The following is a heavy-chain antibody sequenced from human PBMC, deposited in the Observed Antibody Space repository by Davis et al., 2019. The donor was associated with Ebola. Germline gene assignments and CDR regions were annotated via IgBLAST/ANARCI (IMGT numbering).Heavy chain of an antibody. CDR2: IIPILGIA. V-gene: IGHV1-69*10. D-gene: IGHD3-22*01. CDR3: ARAAHSSGYYYAIGY. Sequence: SVKVSCKASGGTFSSYAISWVRQAPGQGLEWMGGIIPILGIANYAQKFQGRVTITADESTSTAYMELSSLRSEDTAVYYCARAAHSSGYYYAIGYWGQGTLVTVSS. CDR1: GGTFSSYA. J-gene: IGHJ4*02.